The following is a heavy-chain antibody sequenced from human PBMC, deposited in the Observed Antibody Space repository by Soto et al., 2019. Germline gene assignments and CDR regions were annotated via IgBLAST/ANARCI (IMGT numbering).Heavy chain of an antibody. D-gene: IGHD5-12*01. CDR2: TYYRSKWYN. CDR3: ARERGRGYDNYYYYYGMDV. CDR1: GDSVSSNSAA. Sequence: SQTLSLTCAISGDSVSSNSAAWNWIRQSPSRGLEWLGRTYYRSKWYNDYAVSVKSRITINPDTSKNQFSLQLNSVTPEDTAVYYCARERGRGYDNYYYYYGMDVWGQGTTVTVSS. V-gene: IGHV6-1*01. J-gene: IGHJ6*02.